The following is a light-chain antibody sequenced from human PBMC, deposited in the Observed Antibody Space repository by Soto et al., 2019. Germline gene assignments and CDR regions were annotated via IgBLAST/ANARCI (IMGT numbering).Light chain of an antibody. CDR3: RSYVVSNVVF. CDR2: EVT. J-gene: IGLJ2*01. CDR1: RDEVGGYNY. Sequence: QPVLTQRPSASGSPGQSVTISCAGTRDEVGGYNYVSWYQHHPGKAPKLLIYEVTKRPSGVPDRFSGSKSGNTAYLTVSGLRAEDEALYYCRSYVVSNVVFFGGGTKLTVL. V-gene: IGLV2-8*01.